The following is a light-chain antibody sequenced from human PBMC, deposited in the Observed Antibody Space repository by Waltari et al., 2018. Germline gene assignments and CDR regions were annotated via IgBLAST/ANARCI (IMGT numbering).Light chain of an antibody. CDR1: RIDVESYNL. J-gene: IGLJ1*01. CDR2: EGN. V-gene: IGLV2-23*01. CDR3: CSYAGTSIYV. Sequence: QSALTQPASVSGSPGQSIIVSCTGSRIDVESYNLVSWFQQKPGKAHKLIIYEGNKRPSGVSYRCSGSKSGKKASLTISGLPADDEDDYYCCSYAGTSIYVFGSGTKVTV.